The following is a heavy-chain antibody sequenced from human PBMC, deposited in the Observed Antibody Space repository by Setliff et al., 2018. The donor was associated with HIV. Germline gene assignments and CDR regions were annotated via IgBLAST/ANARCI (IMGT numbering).Heavy chain of an antibody. V-gene: IGHV4-31*02. Sequence: WIRQHPGKGLEWIGYIFYSGSTYYNPSLKSRVTISVDTSKNQFSLRLNSVTAADTAVYYCARTRWGAPLDSWGQGTLVTVSS. CDR3: ARTRWGAPLDS. J-gene: IGHJ4*02. CDR2: IFYSGST. D-gene: IGHD3-16*01.